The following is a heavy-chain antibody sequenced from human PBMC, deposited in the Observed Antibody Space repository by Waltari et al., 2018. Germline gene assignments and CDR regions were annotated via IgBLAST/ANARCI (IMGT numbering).Heavy chain of an antibody. CDR2: ISGAGIT. CDR3: ATNLGIYSIYYFDV. D-gene: IGHD3-10*01. J-gene: IGHJ4*02. V-gene: IGHV3-53*01. Sequence: EVQLVESGGGLIQPGGSLRLSCAVSGFNVSRTYMNWVRQAPGKGLEWVSVISGAGITYYADSVKGRFTISRDLSRNIVYLQMNNLRAEDTAIFYCATNLGIYSIYYFDVWGQGTLVTVSS. CDR1: GFNVSRTY.